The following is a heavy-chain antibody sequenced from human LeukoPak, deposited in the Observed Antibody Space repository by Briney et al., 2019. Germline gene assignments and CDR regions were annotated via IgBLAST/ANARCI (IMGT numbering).Heavy chain of an antibody. CDR2: INPSGDST. D-gene: IGHD4-17*01. Sequence: ASVKVSCKASGYSFSSYDMHWVRQAPGQGLEWMGIINPSGDSTTYAQKFQGRVTMTRDTSTRTVYMELSSLRSDDTAVYYCARENDYGNNWFDPWGQGTLVTVSS. V-gene: IGHV1-46*01. CDR3: ARENDYGNNWFDP. J-gene: IGHJ5*02. CDR1: GYSFSSYD.